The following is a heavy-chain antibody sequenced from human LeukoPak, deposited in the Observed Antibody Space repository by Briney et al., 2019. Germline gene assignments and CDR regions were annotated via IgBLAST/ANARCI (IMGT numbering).Heavy chain of an antibody. CDR3: ARLLEYSSSWTFDY. J-gene: IGHJ4*02. CDR1: GYTFTSYD. D-gene: IGHD6-13*01. CDR2: MNPNSGNT. Sequence: SVKVSCKASGYTFTSYDINWVRQATGQGLEWMGWMNPNSGNTGYAQKFQGRVTMTRNTSISTAYMELSSLRSEDTAVYYCARLLEYSSSWTFDYWGQGTLVTVSS. V-gene: IGHV1-8*01.